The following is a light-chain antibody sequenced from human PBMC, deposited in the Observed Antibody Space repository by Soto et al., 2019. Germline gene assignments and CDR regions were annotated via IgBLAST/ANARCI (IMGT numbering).Light chain of an antibody. CDR1: SSDVGGYNY. CDR3: SSYAASNNFYFV. Sequence: QSALTKPPSASGSPGQSVTISCTGTSSDVGGYNYVSWYQQYPGRAPKLMIYEVTKRPSGVPDRFSGSKSGNTACLTVSGLQAEDEADYYCSSYAASNNFYFVFGGGTKLTVL. CDR2: EVT. V-gene: IGLV2-8*01. J-gene: IGLJ3*02.